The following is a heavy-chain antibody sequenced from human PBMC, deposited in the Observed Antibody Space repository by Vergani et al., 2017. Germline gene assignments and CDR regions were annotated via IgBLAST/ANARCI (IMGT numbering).Heavy chain of an antibody. CDR1: GFSFSDYY. D-gene: IGHD5-12*01. CDR2: ISNSGNTI. CDR3: ASVHRDYNDYPGTFDI. V-gene: IGHV3-11*01. Sequence: QVQLVESGGGLVKPGGSLRLSCAASGFSFSDYYMTWIRQAPGKGLEWVSYISNSGNTIEYADSVKGRFSISRDNAKSSLFLQMDSLRAEDTAVYYCASVHRDYNDYPGTFDIWGQGSMVTVSS. J-gene: IGHJ3*02.